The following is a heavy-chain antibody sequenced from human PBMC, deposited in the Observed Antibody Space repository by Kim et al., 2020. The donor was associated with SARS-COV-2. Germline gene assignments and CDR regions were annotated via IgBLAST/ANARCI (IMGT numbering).Heavy chain of an antibody. CDR1: GFTFSSYG. J-gene: IGHJ4*02. CDR2: ISYDGSNK. V-gene: IGHV3-30*18. Sequence: GGSLRLSCAASGFTFSSYGMHWVRQAPGKGLEWVAVISYDGSNKYYADSVKGRFTIYRDNSKNTLYLQMNSLRAEDTAVYYCAKGGSSGWYSSFDYWGQGTLVTVSS. D-gene: IGHD6-19*01. CDR3: AKGGSSGWYSSFDY.